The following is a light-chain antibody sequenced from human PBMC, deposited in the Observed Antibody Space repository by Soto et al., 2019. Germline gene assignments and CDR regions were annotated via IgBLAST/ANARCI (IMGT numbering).Light chain of an antibody. CDR3: AVWDDSLDGWV. V-gene: IGLV1-44*01. Sequence: QSVLTQPPSASGTPGQRVTISCSGSSSNIGSHVVYWYQQLAGTAPKHLMYNNNQRPSGVPDRFSGSKSGTSASLAISGLQSEDEADYYCAVWDDSLDGWVFGGGTKLTVL. CDR1: SSNIGSHV. J-gene: IGLJ3*02. CDR2: NNN.